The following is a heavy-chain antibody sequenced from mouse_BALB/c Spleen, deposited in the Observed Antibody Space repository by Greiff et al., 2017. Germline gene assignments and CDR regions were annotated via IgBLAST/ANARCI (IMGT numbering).Heavy chain of an antibody. CDR2: IYPSDSYT. CDR1: GYTFTSYW. CDR3: TRVYGSSYVAWFAY. Sequence: QVQLKQPGAELVRPGASVKLSCKASGYTFTSYWINWVKQRPGQGLEWIGNIYPSDSYTNYNQKFKDKATLTVDKSSSTAYMQLSSPTSEDSAVYYCTRVYGSSYVAWFAYWGQGTLVTVSA. D-gene: IGHD1-1*01. J-gene: IGHJ3*01. V-gene: IGHV1-69*02.